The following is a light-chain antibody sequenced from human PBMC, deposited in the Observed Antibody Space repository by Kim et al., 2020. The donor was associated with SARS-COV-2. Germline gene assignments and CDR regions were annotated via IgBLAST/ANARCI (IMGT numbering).Light chain of an antibody. V-gene: IGKV1-12*01. CDR3: QQANTFPIT. Sequence: DIQMTQSPSSVSASVGDTVTITCRASQGISSWVAWYQQKPGEAPKRLIYAASSLQSGVPGRFGGSESGTDFTLTISSLQPEDFATYYCQQANTFPITFGQGTRLEIK. CDR1: QGISSW. J-gene: IGKJ5*01. CDR2: AAS.